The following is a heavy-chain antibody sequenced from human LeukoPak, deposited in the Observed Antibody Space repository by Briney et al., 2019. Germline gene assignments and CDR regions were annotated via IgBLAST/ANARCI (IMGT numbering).Heavy chain of an antibody. CDR1: GGSISSGGYS. J-gene: IGHJ5*02. CDR2: IYHSGST. CDR3: AGAYGNWFDP. D-gene: IGHD3-16*01. V-gene: IGHV4-30-2*01. Sequence: SQTLSLTCAVFGGSISSGGYSWSWIRQPPGKGLEWIGYIYHSGSTYYNPSLKSRVTISVDRSKNQFSLKLSSVTAADTAVYYCAGAYGNWFDPWGQGTLVTVSS.